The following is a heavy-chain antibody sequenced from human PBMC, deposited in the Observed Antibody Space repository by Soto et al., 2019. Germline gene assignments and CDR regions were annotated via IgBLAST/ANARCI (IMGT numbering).Heavy chain of an antibody. J-gene: IGHJ5*02. CDR2: IYYSGST. CDR3: ARGYGSGSYIWFDP. Sequence: PSETLSLTCTVSGGSISSYDWSWIRQPPGKGLEWIGYIYYSGSTNYNPSLKSRVTISVDTSKNQFSLKLSSVTAADTAVYYCARGYGSGSYIWFDPWGQGTLVTVS. CDR1: GGSISSYD. V-gene: IGHV4-59*01. D-gene: IGHD3-10*01.